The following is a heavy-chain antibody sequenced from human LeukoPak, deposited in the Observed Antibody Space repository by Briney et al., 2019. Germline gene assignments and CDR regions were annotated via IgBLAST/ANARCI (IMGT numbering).Heavy chain of an antibody. D-gene: IGHD6-19*01. V-gene: IGHV1-2*02. CDR2: IDPKSGGT. CDR3: ARAYSSGWYGSTDY. CDR1: GYTFIDYY. Sequence: GASVKVSCKASGYTFIDYYMHWVRQAPGQGLEWMGWIDPKSGGTSYAQKFQDRVAMIRDTSISTAYMALTRLTSDDTDVYYRARAYSSGWYGSTDYWGQGTLVTVSS. J-gene: IGHJ4*02.